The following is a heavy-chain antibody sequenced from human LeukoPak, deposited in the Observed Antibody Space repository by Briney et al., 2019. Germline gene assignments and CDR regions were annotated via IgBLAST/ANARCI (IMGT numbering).Heavy chain of an antibody. CDR3: ARDHTAGDFDY. J-gene: IGHJ4*02. V-gene: IGHV3-21*01. CDR1: GFTFSSYS. Sequence: GGSLRLSCAASGFTFSSYSMNWVRQAPGKGLEWVSSISSSSSYIYYADSVKGRFTISRDNAKNSPYLQMNSLRAEDTAVYYCARDHTAGDFDYWGQGTLVTVSS. CDR2: ISSSSSYI. D-gene: IGHD5-18*01.